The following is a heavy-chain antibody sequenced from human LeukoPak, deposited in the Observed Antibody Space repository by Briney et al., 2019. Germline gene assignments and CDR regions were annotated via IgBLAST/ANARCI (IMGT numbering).Heavy chain of an antibody. CDR3: ARIRTSGGAISRSYMDV. J-gene: IGHJ6*03. CDR2: IYPGDSDT. D-gene: IGHD3-16*02. CDR1: GYSFTSYR. Sequence: GESLKISCKGSGYSFTSYRIGWVRQMPGKGLEWMGIIYPGDSDTRYSPSFQGQVTISADKSISTAYLQWSSLKASDTAMYYCARIRTSGGAISRSYMDVWGKGTTVTTSS. V-gene: IGHV5-51*01.